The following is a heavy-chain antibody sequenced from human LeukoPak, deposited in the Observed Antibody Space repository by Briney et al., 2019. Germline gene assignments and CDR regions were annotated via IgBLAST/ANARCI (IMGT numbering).Heavy chain of an antibody. V-gene: IGHV1-69*05. CDR3: AIRTPYCGGDCYSLVDY. CDR2: IIPIFGTA. J-gene: IGHJ4*02. CDR1: GGTLSSYA. D-gene: IGHD2-21*02. Sequence: GASVKVSCKASGGTLSSYAISWVRQAPGQGLEWMGGIIPIFGTANSAQRFQGRVTITTDESTSTAYMELSSLRSEDTAVYYCAIRTPYCGGDCYSLVDYWGQGTLVTVSS.